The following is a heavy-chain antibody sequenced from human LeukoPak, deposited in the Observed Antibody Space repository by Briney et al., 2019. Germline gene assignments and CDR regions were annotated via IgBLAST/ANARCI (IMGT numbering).Heavy chain of an antibody. CDR3: ARDKTSFTIGHAFDP. V-gene: IGHV3-21*01. D-gene: IGHD3-3*01. CDR1: GFTFSSYS. CDR2: ISSSSSYI. J-gene: IGHJ5*02. Sequence: GGSLRLSCVASGFTFSSYSMNWVRQAPGKGLEWVSSISSSSSYIYYADSVKGRFTISRDNAKNSLYLQMNSLRAEDTAVYYCARDKTSFTIGHAFDPWGQGTLVTVSS.